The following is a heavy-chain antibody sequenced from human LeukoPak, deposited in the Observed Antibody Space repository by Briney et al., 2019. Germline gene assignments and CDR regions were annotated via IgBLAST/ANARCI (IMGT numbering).Heavy chain of an antibody. CDR3: ARDSGDYSGAFDI. D-gene: IGHD3-10*01. CDR2: ISYSGTT. CDR1: GGSISSYY. J-gene: IGHJ3*02. V-gene: IGHV4-59*01. Sequence: TSETLSLTCTVSGGSISSYYLNWIRQSPGKGLEWIGYISYSGTTNYNPSLKSRLTISVDTSKNQFSLKLSSVSAADTALYYCARDSGDYSGAFDIWGQGTMVTVSS.